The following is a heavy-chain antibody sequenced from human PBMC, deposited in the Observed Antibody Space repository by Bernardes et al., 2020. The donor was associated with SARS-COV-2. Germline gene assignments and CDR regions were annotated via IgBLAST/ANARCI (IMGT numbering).Heavy chain of an antibody. Sequence: SVKVSCKASGFTFTSSAMQWVRQARGQRLEWIGWIVVGSGNTNYAQKFQGRVTMTRNTSISTAYMELSSLRSEDTAVYYCARAGGVYCTNGVCYHYYYYYGMDVWGQGTTVTVSS. J-gene: IGHJ6*02. CDR3: ARAGGVYCTNGVCYHYYYYYGMDV. CDR1: GFTFTSSA. V-gene: IGHV1-58*02. D-gene: IGHD2-8*01. CDR2: IVVGSGNT.